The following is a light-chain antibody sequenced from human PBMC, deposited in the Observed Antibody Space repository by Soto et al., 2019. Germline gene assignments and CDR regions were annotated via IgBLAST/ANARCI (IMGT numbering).Light chain of an antibody. CDR1: QSISSW. CDR2: KAS. V-gene: IGKV1-5*03. J-gene: IGKJ1*01. CDR3: QQYHSYAWT. Sequence: DIQMTQSPSTVSASVGDRVTITCRASQSISSWLAWYRQKPGKAPNLLLYKASSLESGVPSRFSGSGSGTEIRLTISSLQPDDFAPYYCQQYHSYAWTFGQGTKVQIK.